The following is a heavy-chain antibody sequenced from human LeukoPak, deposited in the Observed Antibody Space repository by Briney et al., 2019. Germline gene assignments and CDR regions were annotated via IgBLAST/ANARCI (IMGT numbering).Heavy chain of an antibody. CDR3: ARGPGGYSSSWYPTSRYYFDY. V-gene: IGHV4-34*01. D-gene: IGHD6-13*01. J-gene: IGHJ4*02. Sequence: SETLSLTCAVYGGSFSGYYWSWIRQPPGKGLVWIGEINHSGSTNYNPSLKSRVTISVDTSKNQFSLKLSSVTGADTAVYYCARGPGGYSSSWYPTSRYYFDYWGQGTLVTVSS. CDR1: GGSFSGYY. CDR2: INHSGST.